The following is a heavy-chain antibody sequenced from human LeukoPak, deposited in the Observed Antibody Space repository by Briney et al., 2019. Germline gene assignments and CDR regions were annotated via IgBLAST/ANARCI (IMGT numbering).Heavy chain of an antibody. V-gene: IGHV3-74*03. D-gene: IGHD3-10*01. Sequence: PGGSLRLSCAASGFTFSGSYIHWVRQAPGKGLVWVSHIKTEGTIMTYADSVKGRFTIARDNAKNTVSLQMNSLRAEDTAVYYCAKVSNYGSGSRAFDYWGQGTLATVSS. CDR1: GFTFSGSY. CDR2: IKTEGTIM. J-gene: IGHJ4*02. CDR3: AKVSNYGSGSRAFDY.